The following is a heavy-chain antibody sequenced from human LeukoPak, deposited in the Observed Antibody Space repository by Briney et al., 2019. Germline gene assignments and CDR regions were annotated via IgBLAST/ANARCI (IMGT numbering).Heavy chain of an antibody. CDR2: INPSGGST. CDR1: GYTFTSYY. V-gene: IGHV1-46*01. D-gene: IGHD1-26*01. J-gene: IGHJ6*03. CDR3: ARGEGRGSHGRGSYYYYYYMDV. Sequence: GASVKVSCKASGYTFTSYYMHWVRQAPGQGLEWMGIINPSGGSTSYAQKFQGRVTMTRDMSTSTVYMELSSLRSEDTAVYYCARGEGRGSHGRGSYYYYYYMDVWGKGTTVTVSS.